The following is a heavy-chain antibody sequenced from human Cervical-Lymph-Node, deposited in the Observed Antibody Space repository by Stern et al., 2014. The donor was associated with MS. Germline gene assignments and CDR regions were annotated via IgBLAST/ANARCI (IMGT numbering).Heavy chain of an antibody. CDR1: RFTFRSYG. V-gene: IGHV3-30*18. Sequence: VHLVESGGGVVQPGTSLRLSCTGSRFTFRSYGIHWVRQAPGKGLEWVSVTSYDGGNSQYADSVKGLFTISRDNSKNTVYLHLNSLRPEDTGVYHCAKDRRGGYNYLYGMDVWGQGTTVTVS. D-gene: IGHD5-18*01. CDR2: TSYDGGNS. CDR3: AKDRRGGYNYLYGMDV. J-gene: IGHJ6*02.